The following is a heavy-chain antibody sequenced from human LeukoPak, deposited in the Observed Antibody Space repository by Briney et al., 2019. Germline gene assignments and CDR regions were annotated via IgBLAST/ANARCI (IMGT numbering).Heavy chain of an antibody. CDR1: GFTVSSNY. CDR2: IYSGGST. J-gene: IGHJ6*02. V-gene: IGHV3-53*04. CDR3: ASRYSSSWYPVYYYYGMDV. Sequence: GGSLRLSCAASGFTVSSNYMSWVRKAPGKGLEWVSVIYSGGSTYYADSVKGRFTISRHNSKNTLYLQMNSLRAEDTAVYYCASRYSSSWYPVYYYYGMDVWGQGTTVTVSS. D-gene: IGHD6-13*01.